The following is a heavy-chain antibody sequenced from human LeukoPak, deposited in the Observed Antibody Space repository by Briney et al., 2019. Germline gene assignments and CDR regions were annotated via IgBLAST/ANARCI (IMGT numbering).Heavy chain of an antibody. J-gene: IGHJ6*02. V-gene: IGHV3-7*01. D-gene: IGHD2-2*02. CDR1: GFTFSSYW. Sequence: GGSLRLSCAASGFTFSSYWMNWARQAPGKGLEWVASINHNGNVNYYVDSVKGRFTISRDNSKNTLYLQMNSLRAEDTAVYYCARDLWVVPAAINYYYYGMDVWGQGTTVTVSS. CDR3: ARDLWVVPAAINYYYYGMDV. CDR2: INHNGNVN.